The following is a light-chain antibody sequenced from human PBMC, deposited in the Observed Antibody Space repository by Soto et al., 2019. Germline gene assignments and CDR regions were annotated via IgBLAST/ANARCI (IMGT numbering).Light chain of an antibody. J-gene: IGLJ6*01. CDR2: EGS. V-gene: IGLV2-23*01. Sequence: QSALTQPASVSGSPGQSITISCTGASSDVGSYNLVVSWYQQHPGKAPKLMIYEGSKRPSGVSYRCSGSKSGNSASLTVSEAEAEDEADCYCCACAGQRGVFGTGTQVTVL. CDR3: CACAGQRGV. CDR1: SSDVGSYNL.